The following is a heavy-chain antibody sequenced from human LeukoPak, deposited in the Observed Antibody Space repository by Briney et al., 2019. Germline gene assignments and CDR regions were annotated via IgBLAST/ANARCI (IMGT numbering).Heavy chain of an antibody. Sequence: SQTLSLTCTVSGGSISSGSYYWSWIRQPAGKGLEWIGHIYTGGSTSYNPSLQSRVTISVDTSNHEFSLKLTSVTAADTAVYYCARAGGSVGWYGTIDSWGQGTLVTVSS. CDR1: GGSISSGSYY. D-gene: IGHD6-19*01. CDR3: ARAGGSVGWYGTIDS. V-gene: IGHV4-61*09. CDR2: IYTGGST. J-gene: IGHJ4*02.